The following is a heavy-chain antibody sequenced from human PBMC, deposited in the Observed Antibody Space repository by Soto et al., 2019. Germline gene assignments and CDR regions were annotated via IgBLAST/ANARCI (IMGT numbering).Heavy chain of an antibody. CDR2: IWYDGSNK. CDR3: ARDDRSSSGFPY. Sequence: QVQLVESGGGVVQPGRSLRLSCAASGFTFSSYGMHWVRQAPGKGLEWVAVIWYDGSNKYYADSVKGRFTISRDNSKNTLYLQMNSLRAEDTAVYYCARDDRSSSGFPYWGQGTLVTVSS. V-gene: IGHV3-33*01. CDR1: GFTFSSYG. D-gene: IGHD6-13*01. J-gene: IGHJ4*02.